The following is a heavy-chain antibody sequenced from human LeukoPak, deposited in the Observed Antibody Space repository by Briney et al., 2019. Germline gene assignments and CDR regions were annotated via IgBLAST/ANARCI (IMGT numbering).Heavy chain of an antibody. J-gene: IGHJ5*02. CDR3: ARGDVTTVRRGWFDP. CDR2: INPNSGGT. D-gene: IGHD4-4*01. Sequence: ASVKVSCKASGYTFTGYYMHWVRQAPGQVLEWMGWINPNSGGTNYAQKFQGRVTMTRDTSISTAYMELSRLRSDDTAVYYCARGDVTTVRRGWFDPWGQGTLVTVSS. V-gene: IGHV1-2*02. CDR1: GYTFTGYY.